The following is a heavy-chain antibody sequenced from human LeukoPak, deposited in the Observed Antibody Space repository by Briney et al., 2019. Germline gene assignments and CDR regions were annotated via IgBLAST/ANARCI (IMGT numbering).Heavy chain of an antibody. CDR1: GNSFTGYY. Sequence: ASVKVSCKASGNSFTGYYVHWVRQAPGQGLEWMGWMSPDSDGTNFAQNFQGRVSTTRDTSIRTVYLELRSLRADDTAMYYCANQEGIGAPGAWFDNWGQGTLVAVSS. V-gene: IGHV1-2*02. CDR3: ANQEGIGAPGAWFDN. D-gene: IGHD1-26*01. J-gene: IGHJ4*02. CDR2: MSPDSDGT.